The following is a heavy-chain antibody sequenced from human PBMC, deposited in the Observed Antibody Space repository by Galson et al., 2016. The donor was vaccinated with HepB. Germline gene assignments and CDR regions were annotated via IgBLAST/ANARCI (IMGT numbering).Heavy chain of an antibody. CDR1: GFTFSNYG. J-gene: IGHJ4*02. V-gene: IGHV3-30*18. CDR3: AKDSSSGGILDY. Sequence: SLRLSCAASGFTFSNYGMYWVRQAPGKGLEWVAVISYDGSNKYYADSVKGRFTISRDNSKNTLYLQMNSLRGEDTAVYYCAKDSSSGGILDYWGQGTLVTVSS. CDR2: ISYDGSNK. D-gene: IGHD6-6*01.